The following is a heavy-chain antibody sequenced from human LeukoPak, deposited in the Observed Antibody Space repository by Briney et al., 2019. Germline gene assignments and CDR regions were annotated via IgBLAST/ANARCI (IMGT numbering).Heavy chain of an antibody. CDR1: GFTFSDYY. CDR3: ARGGAGATKDDTFDI. D-gene: IGHD1-1*01. Sequence: PGGSLRLSCAASGFTFSDYYMSWIRQAPGKGLEWVSSISSGSSVIFYADSVKGRFTISRDNAKNSLYLQMISLRVEDTAVYYCARGGAGATKDDTFDIWGQGTMVTVSS. CDR2: ISSGSSVI. V-gene: IGHV3-11*04. J-gene: IGHJ3*02.